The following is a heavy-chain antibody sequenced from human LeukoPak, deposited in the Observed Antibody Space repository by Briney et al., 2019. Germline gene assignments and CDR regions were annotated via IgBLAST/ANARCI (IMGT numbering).Heavy chain of an antibody. CDR2: ISAYNGNT. J-gene: IGHJ6*03. Sequence: ASVKVSCKASGYTFTSYGISWVRQAPGQGLEWMGWISAYNGNTNYAQKLQGRVTMTTDTSTSTAYMELRSLRSDDTAVYYCARGHRQGGSGSYYKRDDYYYYMDVWGKGTTVTVSS. CDR3: ARGHRQGGSGSYYKRDDYYYYMDV. D-gene: IGHD3-10*01. CDR1: GYTFTSYG. V-gene: IGHV1-18*01.